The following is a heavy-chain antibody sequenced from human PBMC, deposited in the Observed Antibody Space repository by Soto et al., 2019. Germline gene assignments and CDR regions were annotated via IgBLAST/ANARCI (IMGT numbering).Heavy chain of an antibody. V-gene: IGHV3-66*04. CDR3: ARRIAADYYYYYYMDV. CDR1: GFTVSSNY. CDR2: IYSGGST. D-gene: IGHD6-25*01. Sequence: GGSLRLSCAASGFTVSSNYMSWVRQAPGKGLEWVSVIYSGGSTYYADSVKGRFTISRDNSKNTLYLQMNSLRVEDTAVYYCARRIAADYYYYYYMDVWGKGTTVTVSS. J-gene: IGHJ6*03.